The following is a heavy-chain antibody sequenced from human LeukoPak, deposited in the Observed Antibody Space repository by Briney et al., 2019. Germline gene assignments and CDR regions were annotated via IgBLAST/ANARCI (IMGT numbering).Heavy chain of an antibody. D-gene: IGHD3-10*01. CDR2: IYTSGCT. Sequence: PSQTLSLTCTVSGGSISSGSYYWSWIRQPAGKGLEWIGSIYTSGCTNYNPSLKSRVTISVDTSKNQFSRKLSSVTAADTSVYYWARAQFGELLKFDPWGQGTLVTVSS. CDR3: ARAQFGELLKFDP. CDR1: GGSISSGSYY. V-gene: IGHV4-61*02. J-gene: IGHJ5*02.